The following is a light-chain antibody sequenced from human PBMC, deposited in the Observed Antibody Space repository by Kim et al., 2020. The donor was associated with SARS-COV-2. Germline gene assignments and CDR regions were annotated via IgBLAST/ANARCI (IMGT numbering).Light chain of an antibody. CDR3: QQRSVWPSYT. V-gene: IGKV3-11*01. Sequence: LSPGERATLSCRASRSVTNYLAWYQQKPGQAPRLLIYDASNRAAGIPARFSGSGSETDFTLTISSLEPEDFAVYYCQQRSVWPSYTFGQGTKLEIK. CDR2: DAS. J-gene: IGKJ2*01. CDR1: RSVTNY.